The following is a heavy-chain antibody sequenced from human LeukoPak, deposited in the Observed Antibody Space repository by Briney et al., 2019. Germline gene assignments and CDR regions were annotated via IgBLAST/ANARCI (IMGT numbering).Heavy chain of an antibody. CDR3: ARGDPYGDYGVPSDH. D-gene: IGHD4-17*01. Sequence: GGSLRLSCAASGFTFSSYEMNWVRQAPGKGLEWVSSISSSSSYIYYADSVKGRFTISRDNAKNSLYLQMNSLRAEDTAVYYCARGDPYGDYGVPSDHWGQGTLVTVSS. CDR1: GFTFSSYE. V-gene: IGHV3-21*01. CDR2: ISSSSSYI. J-gene: IGHJ4*02.